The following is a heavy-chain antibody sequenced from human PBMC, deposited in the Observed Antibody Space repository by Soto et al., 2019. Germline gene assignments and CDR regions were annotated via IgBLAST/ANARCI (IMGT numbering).Heavy chain of an antibody. V-gene: IGHV5-51*01. Sequence: GESLKISCKCSGYSFTSYWIGWVRQMPGKGLEWMGIIYPGDSDTRYSPSFQGQVTISADKSISTAYLQWSSLKASDTAMYYCARVGTDIVVVVAATPWRYYYMDVWGKGTTVTVSS. CDR3: ARVGTDIVVVVAATPWRYYYMDV. CDR2: IYPGDSDT. D-gene: IGHD2-15*01. CDR1: GYSFTSYW. J-gene: IGHJ6*03.